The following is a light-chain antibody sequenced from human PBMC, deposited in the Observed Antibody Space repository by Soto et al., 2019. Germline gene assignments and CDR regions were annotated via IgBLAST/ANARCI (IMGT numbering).Light chain of an antibody. Sequence: DIQMTQSPSTLSASVGDRVTITCRASQSISSWLAWYQQKPGKAPKLLIYDASSLESGVPSRFSGSGSGTEFTLTISSLQPDDFVIYYCQQNNSYPLLPLGERTKVDI. CDR3: QQNNSYPLLP. CDR1: QSISSW. V-gene: IGKV1-5*01. CDR2: DAS. J-gene: IGKJ1*01.